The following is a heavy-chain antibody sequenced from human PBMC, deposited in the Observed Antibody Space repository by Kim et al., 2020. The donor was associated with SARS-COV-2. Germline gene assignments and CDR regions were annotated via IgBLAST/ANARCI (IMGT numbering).Heavy chain of an antibody. CDR3: ARRVVVHWYFVL. D-gene: IGHD2-15*01. CDR1: GGSISSSSYY. CDR2: IYYSGST. V-gene: IGHV4-39*01. J-gene: IGHJ2*01. Sequence: SETLSLTCTVSGGSISSSSYYWGWIRQPPGKGLEWIGSIYYSGSTYYNPSLKSRVTISVDTSKNQFSLKLSSVTAADTAVYYCARRVVVHWYFVLWGRGTPVTVSS.